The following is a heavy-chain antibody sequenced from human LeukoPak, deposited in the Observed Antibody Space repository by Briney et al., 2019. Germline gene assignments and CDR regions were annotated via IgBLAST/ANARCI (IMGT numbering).Heavy chain of an antibody. CDR1: GGSISSSSYY. CDR2: IYYSGST. Sequence: PSETLSLTCTVSGGSISSSSYYWGWIRQPPGKGLEWIGSIYYSGSTYYNPSLKCRVTISVDTSKNQFSLKLSSVTAADTAVYYCARVAAYYCYYMDVWGKGTTVTVSS. CDR3: ARVAAYYCYYMDV. D-gene: IGHD6-25*01. V-gene: IGHV4-39*07. J-gene: IGHJ6*03.